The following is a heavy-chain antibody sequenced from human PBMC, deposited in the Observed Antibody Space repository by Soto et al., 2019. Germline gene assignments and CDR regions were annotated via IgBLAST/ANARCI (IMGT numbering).Heavy chain of an antibody. D-gene: IGHD1-26*01. Sequence: QITLKESGPTLVKPTQTLTLTCTFSGFSLSTSGVGVGWIRQPPGKALEWLALIYWNDDKRYSPSLKSRLTITKDTSKNQVVLTMTNMDPVDTATYCCAHLVVGPMIGWYFDLWGRGTLVTVSS. CDR1: GFSLSTSGVG. V-gene: IGHV2-5*01. CDR2: IYWNDDK. CDR3: AHLVVGPMIGWYFDL. J-gene: IGHJ2*01.